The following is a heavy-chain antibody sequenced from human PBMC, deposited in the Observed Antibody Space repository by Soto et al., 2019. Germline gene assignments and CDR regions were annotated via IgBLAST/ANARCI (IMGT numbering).Heavy chain of an antibody. CDR2: IYYSGST. CDR3: ATYSSSTGGAFDI. V-gene: IGHV4-39*01. D-gene: IGHD6-13*01. Sequence: ETLSLTCTVSGGSISSSSYYWGWIRQPPGKGLEWIGSIYYSGSTYYNPSLKSRVTISVDTSKNQFSLKLSSVTAADTAVYYCATYSSSTGGAFDIWGQGTMVTVSS. CDR1: GGSISSSSYY. J-gene: IGHJ3*02.